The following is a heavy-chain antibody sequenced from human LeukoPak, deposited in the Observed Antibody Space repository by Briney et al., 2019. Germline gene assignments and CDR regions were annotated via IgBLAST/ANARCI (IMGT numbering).Heavy chain of an antibody. CDR1: GGSISSYY. CDR3: ARYDFGLDY. D-gene: IGHD3-3*01. J-gene: IGHJ4*02. V-gene: IGHV4-4*09. CDR2: IYTSGST. Sequence: SETLSLTCTVSGGSISSYYWSWIRQPPGKGLEWIGYIYTSGSTNYNPSLKSRVTISVDTSKNQFSLKLSSVTAADTAVYYCARYDFGLDYWGQGTLVTVSS.